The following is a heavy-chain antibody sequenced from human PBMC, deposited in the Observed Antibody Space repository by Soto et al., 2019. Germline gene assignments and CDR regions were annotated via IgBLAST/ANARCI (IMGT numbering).Heavy chain of an antibody. J-gene: IGHJ4*02. CDR3: AKELKPYNSGWYFALS. CDR1: GGSISSHY. Sequence: SETLSLTCTVSGGSISSHYWSWIRQPAGKGLEWIGRIYLSGNTKINPSLKNRVTMSVDASKNQFSLNLKSVTAADTAVYYCAKELKPYNSGWYFALSGGQGTLVTVSS. D-gene: IGHD6-19*01. V-gene: IGHV4-4*07. CDR2: IYLSGNT.